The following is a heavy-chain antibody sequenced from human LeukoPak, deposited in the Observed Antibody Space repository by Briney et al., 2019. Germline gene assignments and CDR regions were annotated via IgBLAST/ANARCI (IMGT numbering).Heavy chain of an antibody. J-gene: IGHJ6*02. V-gene: IGHV3-53*05. Sequence: GGSLRLSCAASGFTVSSSYMSWVRQAPGKGLEWVSVIYNGGTTYYADSVKGRFTISRDNSNNTLYLQMNSLRAEDTAVYYCARDIHDSSGMDVWGQGTTVTVSS. CDR3: ARDIHDSSGMDV. CDR1: GFTVSSSY. D-gene: IGHD3-22*01. CDR2: IYNGGTT.